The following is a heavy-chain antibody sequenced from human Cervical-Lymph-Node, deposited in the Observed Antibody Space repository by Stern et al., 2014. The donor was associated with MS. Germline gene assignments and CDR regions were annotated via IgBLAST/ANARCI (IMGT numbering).Heavy chain of an antibody. D-gene: IGHD4-17*01. CDR3: ARDAHPDYGAFDL. CDR1: GDSVSSGSYY. Sequence: QVQLQESGPGLVKPSDTLSLTCTVSGDSVSSGSYYWNWLGQPPGKGLEWIANISYSGSTNYNPSLKSRVTISVDTSKNHFSLELTSVTAADTAVYYCARDAHPDYGAFDLWGQGTMVTVSS. V-gene: IGHV4-61*03. J-gene: IGHJ3*01. CDR2: ISYSGST.